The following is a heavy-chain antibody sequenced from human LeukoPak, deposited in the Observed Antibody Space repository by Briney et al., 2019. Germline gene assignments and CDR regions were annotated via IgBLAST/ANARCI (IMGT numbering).Heavy chain of an antibody. CDR2: ISAYNGNT. J-gene: IGHJ4*02. CDR3: ARPAYSMVRGVLYYFDY. V-gene: IGHV1-18*01. CDR1: GGTFSSYA. D-gene: IGHD3-10*01. Sequence: ASVKVSCKASGGTFSSYAISWVRQAPGQGLEWMGWISAYNGNTNYAQKLQGRVTMTTDTSTSTAYMELRSLRSDDTAVYYCARPAYSMVRGVLYYFDYWGQGTLVTVSS.